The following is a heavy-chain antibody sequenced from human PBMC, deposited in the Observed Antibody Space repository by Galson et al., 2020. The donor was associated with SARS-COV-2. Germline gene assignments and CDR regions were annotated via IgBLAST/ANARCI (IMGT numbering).Heavy chain of an antibody. CDR1: GFSFDDYA. J-gene: IGHJ1*01. D-gene: IGHD2-15*01. V-gene: IGHV3-9*01. CDR2: ISWNSGRT. Sequence: GGSLRLSCVASGFSFDDYAMYWVRQAPGKGLEWVSGISWNSGRTGYADSVKGRFTISRDTPKNSLYLQMNSLTAEDTAFYYCVKSSGGDESESEDFHHWGQGTLVTVSS. CDR3: VKSSGGDESESEDFHH.